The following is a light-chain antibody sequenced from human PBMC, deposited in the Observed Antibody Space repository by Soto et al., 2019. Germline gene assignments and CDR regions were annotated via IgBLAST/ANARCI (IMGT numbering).Light chain of an antibody. V-gene: IGKV1-12*01. CDR2: TAS. CDR3: QHYNSYSEA. CDR1: QDIDTW. Sequence: DILMTQSPPSVSASVGDRVTITCRASQDIDTWLAWYQQKPGRGPKLLIHTASTLHSGVPSRFSGRKSGTDFTLTISSLQPEDSASYYCQHYNSYSEAFGQGTKVELK. J-gene: IGKJ1*01.